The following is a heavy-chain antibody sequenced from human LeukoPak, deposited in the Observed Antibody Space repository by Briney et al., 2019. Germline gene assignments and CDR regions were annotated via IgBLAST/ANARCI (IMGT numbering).Heavy chain of an antibody. D-gene: IGHD3-3*01. CDR1: GYSISSGYY. J-gene: IGHJ3*02. V-gene: IGHV4-38-2*01. CDR2: IYHSGST. Sequence: KPSETLSLTCAVSGYSISSGYYWGWIRQPPGKGLEWIGSIYHSGSTYYNPSLKSRVTISVDTSKNQFSLKLSSVTAADTAVYYCARPPYYDFWSGAYDAFDIWGQGTMVTVSS. CDR3: ARPPYYDFWSGAYDAFDI.